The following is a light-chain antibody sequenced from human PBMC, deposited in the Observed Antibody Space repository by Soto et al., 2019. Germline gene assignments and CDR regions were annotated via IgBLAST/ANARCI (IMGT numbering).Light chain of an antibody. V-gene: IGKV1-5*03. CDR2: KAS. CDR1: QSISSW. Sequence: DIQMTQSPSTLSASVGDSVTITCRASQSISSWLAWYHQKPGKAPKLLIYKASSLESGVPSRFSGSGSGTEFTLTISSLQPDNLATYYCQQYNSSPFTFGPGTKVESN. J-gene: IGKJ3*01. CDR3: QQYNSSPFT.